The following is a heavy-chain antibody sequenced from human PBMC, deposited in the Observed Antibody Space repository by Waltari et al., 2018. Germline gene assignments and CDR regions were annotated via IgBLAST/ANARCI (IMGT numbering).Heavy chain of an antibody. J-gene: IGHJ4*02. V-gene: IGHV3-9*01. Sequence: EVQLVESGGGLVQPGKSLTPSCSASGFTFDDYAMHWVRHVPGKGLEWVSGISWNGRSLDDADSVKGRFTISRDNAKNSLYLQRSSLRAEDTAVYDCARHLRPYGVGDGYSGLAYRGQGTLVTVSS. CDR2: ISWNGRSL. D-gene: IGHD2-21*01. CDR3: ARHLRPYGVGDGYSGLAY. CDR1: GFTFDDYA.